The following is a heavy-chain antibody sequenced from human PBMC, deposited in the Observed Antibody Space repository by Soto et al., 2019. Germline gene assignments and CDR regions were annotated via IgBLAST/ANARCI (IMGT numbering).Heavy chain of an antibody. CDR3: AADFNYYDSSGYLVDYYYYGMDV. V-gene: IGHV1-58*01. Sequence: SVKVSCKASGFTFTSSAVQWVRQARGQRLEWIGWIVVGSGNTNYAQKFQERVTITRDMSTSTAYMELSSLRSEDTAVYYCAADFNYYDSSGYLVDYYYYGMDVWGQGTTVTAP. D-gene: IGHD3-22*01. CDR1: GFTFTSSA. J-gene: IGHJ6*02. CDR2: IVVGSGNT.